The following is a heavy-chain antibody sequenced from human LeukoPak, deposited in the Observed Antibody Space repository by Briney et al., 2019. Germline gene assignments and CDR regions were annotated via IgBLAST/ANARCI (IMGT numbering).Heavy chain of an antibody. CDR3: ARDVSGGTLDC. V-gene: IGHV3-7*01. J-gene: IGHJ4*02. Sequence: AGGSLRLSCAASGFTFSSYWMSWVRQAPGKGLEWVANIKQDGNKENHVDSVKGRFTISRDNAKNSLFLQMNSLRAEDTAVYYCARDVSGGTLDCWGQGTLVSVSS. CDR1: GFTFSSYW. CDR2: IKQDGNKE. D-gene: IGHD3-16*01.